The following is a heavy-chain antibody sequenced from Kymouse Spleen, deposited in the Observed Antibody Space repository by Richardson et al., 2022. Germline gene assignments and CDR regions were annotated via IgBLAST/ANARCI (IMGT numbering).Heavy chain of an antibody. D-gene: IGHD6-13*01. CDR1: GGSFSGYY. CDR2: INHSGST. J-gene: IGHJ5*02. Sequence: QVQLQQWGAGLLKPSETLSLTCAVYGGSFSGYYWSWIRQPPGKGLEWIGEINHSGSTNYNPSLKSRVTISVDTSKNQFSLKLSSVTAADTAVYYCARSSGYSSSGVDPWGQGTLVTVSS. V-gene: IGHV4-34*01. CDR3: ARSSGYSSSGVDP.